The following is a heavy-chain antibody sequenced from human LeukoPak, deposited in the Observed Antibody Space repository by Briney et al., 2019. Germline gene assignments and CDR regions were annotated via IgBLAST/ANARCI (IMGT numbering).Heavy chain of an antibody. J-gene: IGHJ5*02. V-gene: IGHV3-7*01. CDR2: VNEDGTAK. CDR3: EAPATA. CDR1: GFTCSSCW. Sequence: GGSLRLSCAVSGFTCSSCWMNWVRQTPGKGLEWVATVNEDGTAKFYVDSVKGRFTIFRDNTRSSLDLQMNSLTVEDRAMYYCEAPATAWGQGTLVTVSS.